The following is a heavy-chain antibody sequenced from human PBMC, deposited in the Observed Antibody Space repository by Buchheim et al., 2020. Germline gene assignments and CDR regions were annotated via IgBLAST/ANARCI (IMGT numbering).Heavy chain of an antibody. D-gene: IGHD3-22*01. CDR2: ISYDGSNK. J-gene: IGHJ4*02. CDR1: GFTFSSYA. V-gene: IGHV3-30-3*01. CDR3: ARDPGGPMSHFDY. Sequence: QVQLVESGGGVVQPGRSLRLSCAASGFTFSSYAMHWVRQAPGKGLEWVAVISYDGSNKYYADSVKGRFTISRDNSKNTLYLQMNSLRAEDTAVYYCARDPGGPMSHFDYWGRGTL.